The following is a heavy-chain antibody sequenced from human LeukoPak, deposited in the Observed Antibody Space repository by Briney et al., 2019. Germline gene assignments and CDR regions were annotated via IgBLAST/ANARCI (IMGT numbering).Heavy chain of an antibody. CDR1: GFTFSSYA. CDR3: AKVTYSGYDRRFDY. V-gene: IGHV3-23*01. J-gene: IGHJ4*02. D-gene: IGHD5-12*01. Sequence: GGSLRLSCAASGFTFSSYAMSWVRQAPGKGLEWVSAISGSGGSTYYADSVKGRFTISRDNSKNTLYLQMNSLRAGDTAVYYCAKVTYSGYDRRFDYWGQGTLVTVSS. CDR2: ISGSGGST.